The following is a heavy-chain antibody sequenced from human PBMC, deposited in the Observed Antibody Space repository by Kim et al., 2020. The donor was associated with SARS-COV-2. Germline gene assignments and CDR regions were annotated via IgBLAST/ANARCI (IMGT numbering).Heavy chain of an antibody. CDR1: GFTFSSYS. D-gene: IGHD6-13*01. J-gene: IGHJ6*02. Sequence: GGSLRLSCAASGFTFSSYSMNWVRQAPGKGLEWVSSISSSSSYIYYADSVKGRFTISRDNAKNSLYLQMNSLRAEDTAVYYCARGGRIAAAGNYYYYYGMDVWGQGTTVTVSS. V-gene: IGHV3-21*01. CDR3: ARGGRIAAAGNYYYYYGMDV. CDR2: ISSSSSYI.